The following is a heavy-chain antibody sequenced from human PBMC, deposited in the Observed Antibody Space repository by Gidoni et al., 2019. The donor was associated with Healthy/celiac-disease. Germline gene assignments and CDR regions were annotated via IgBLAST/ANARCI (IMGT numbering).Heavy chain of an antibody. V-gene: IGHV3-23*01. CDR1: GFTFSSYA. CDR3: AKDDKWLRLSVVDY. Sequence: EVQLLESGGGLVQPGGSLRLSCAASGFTFSSYAMSWVRQAPGKGLEWVSAISGSGGSTYYADAGKGRFTISRDNSKNTLYLQMNSLRAEDTAVYYCAKDDKWLRLSVVDYWGQGTLVTVSS. CDR2: ISGSGGST. D-gene: IGHD5-12*01. J-gene: IGHJ4*02.